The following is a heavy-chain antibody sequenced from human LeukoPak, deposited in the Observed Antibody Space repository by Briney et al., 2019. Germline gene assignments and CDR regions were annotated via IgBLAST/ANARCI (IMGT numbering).Heavy chain of an antibody. J-gene: IGHJ4*02. Sequence: SETLSLTCAVYGGSFSGYYWSWIRQPPGKGLEWIGEINHSGSTNYNPSLKSRVTTSVDTSKNQFSLKLSSVTAADTAVYYCARGRSGYDSNDYWGQGTLVTVSS. CDR1: GGSFSGYY. V-gene: IGHV4-34*01. CDR2: INHSGST. D-gene: IGHD3-22*01. CDR3: ARGRSGYDSNDY.